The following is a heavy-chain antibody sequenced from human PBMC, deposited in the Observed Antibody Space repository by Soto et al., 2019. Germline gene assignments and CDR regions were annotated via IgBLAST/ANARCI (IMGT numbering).Heavy chain of an antibody. CDR3: ARADPGIAAAGKGWFDP. J-gene: IGHJ5*02. CDR1: GDSISSVNW. CDR2: IYHTGTT. Sequence: PSETLSLTCAVSGDSISSVNWWSWVRQSPGQGLEWIGDIYHTGTTNYNPSLQSRVSLSVDKSKNEFSLNLTSVTAADTAVYYCARADPGIAAAGKGWFDPWGQGTLVTVSS. D-gene: IGHD6-13*01. V-gene: IGHV4-4*02.